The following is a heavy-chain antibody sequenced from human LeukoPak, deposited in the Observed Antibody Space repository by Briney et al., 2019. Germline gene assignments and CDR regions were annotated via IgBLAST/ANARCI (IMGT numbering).Heavy chain of an antibody. CDR1: GFTFSSYA. V-gene: IGHV3-23*01. J-gene: IGHJ4*02. CDR2: ISGSGGST. D-gene: IGHD3-10*01. CDR3: ASQGYYYGSGSYYFDY. Sequence: SGGSLRLSCAASGFTFSSYAMSWVRQAPGKGLEWVSAISGSGGSTYYADSVKGRFTISRDNSKNTLYLQMNSLRAEDTAVYYCASQGYYYGSGSYYFDYWGQGTLVTVSS.